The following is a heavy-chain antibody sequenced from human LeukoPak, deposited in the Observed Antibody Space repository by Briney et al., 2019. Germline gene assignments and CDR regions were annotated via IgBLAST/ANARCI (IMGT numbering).Heavy chain of an antibody. J-gene: IGHJ6*02. CDR1: GYTFINYA. CDR3: ARDLDSSREDV. Sequence: ASVKVSCKASGYTFINYAMHWVRQAPGQRLEWMGWINAGNGNTKYSQKFQGRVTITRDTSASTVYMELSRLRSEDTAVYYCARDLDSSREDVWGQGTTVTVSS. V-gene: IGHV1-3*01. CDR2: INAGNGNT. D-gene: IGHD3-22*01.